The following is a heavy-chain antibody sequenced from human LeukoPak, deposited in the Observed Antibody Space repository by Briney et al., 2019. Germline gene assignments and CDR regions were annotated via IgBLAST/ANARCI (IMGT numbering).Heavy chain of an antibody. CDR2: IYYSGST. J-gene: IGHJ3*02. CDR3: ARSARDRAFDI. V-gene: IGHV4-59*08. Sequence: PSETLPLTCTVSGGSISSYYWSWIRQPPGKGLEWIGYIYYSGSTNYNPSLKSRVTISVDTSKNQFSLKLSSVTAADTAVYYCARSARDRAFDIWGQGTMVTVSS. CDR1: GGSISSYY.